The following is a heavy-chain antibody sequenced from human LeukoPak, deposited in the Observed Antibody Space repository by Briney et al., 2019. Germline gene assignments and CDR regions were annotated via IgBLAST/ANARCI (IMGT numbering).Heavy chain of an antibody. CDR1: GFTFSSYE. CDR3: ARGGSGWYFEVDY. CDR2: ISSSSGI. D-gene: IGHD6-19*01. J-gene: IGHJ4*02. V-gene: IGHV3-48*03. Sequence: GGSLRLSCIASGFTFSSYEMSWVRQAPGKGLEWVSYISSSSGIFYADSVKGRFTISRDNAKNSLYLQMNSLRAEDTAVYYCARGGSGWYFEVDYWGQGTLVTVSS.